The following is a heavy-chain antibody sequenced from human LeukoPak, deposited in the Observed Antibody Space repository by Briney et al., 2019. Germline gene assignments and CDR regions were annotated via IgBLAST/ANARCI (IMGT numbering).Heavy chain of an antibody. CDR3: AKDPRDTAMVPFDY. CDR2: ISGSGGST. D-gene: IGHD5-18*01. Sequence: PGASLRLSCAASGFTFSSYAMSWVRQAPGKGLEWVSAISGSGGSTYYADSVKGRSTISRDNSKNTLYLQMNSLRAEDTAVYYCAKDPRDTAMVPFDYWGQGTLVTVSS. J-gene: IGHJ4*02. V-gene: IGHV3-23*01. CDR1: GFTFSSYA.